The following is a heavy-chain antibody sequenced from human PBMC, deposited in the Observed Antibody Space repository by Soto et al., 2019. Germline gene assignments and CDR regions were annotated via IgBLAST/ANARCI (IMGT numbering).Heavy chain of an antibody. CDR1: GGSISSGGYY. J-gene: IGHJ4*01. CDR3: ARGGYYYENSGQNVDDY. V-gene: IGHV4-31*03. CDR2: IYYGGST. D-gene: IGHD3-22*01. Sequence: SETLSLTCTVSGGSISSGGYYWSWIRQHPGKGLEWIGYIYYGGSTYYNPSLKSRATISGDTSKNQFSLKLSSVTAADTAVYYCARGGYYYENSGQNVDDYWGQGILVTVSS.